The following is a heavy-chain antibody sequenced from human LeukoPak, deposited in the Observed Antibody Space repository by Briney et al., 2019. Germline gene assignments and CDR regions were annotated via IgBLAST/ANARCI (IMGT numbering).Heavy chain of an antibody. V-gene: IGHV3-30*02. CDR2: IRYDGSNK. CDR3: AKAPSGSYYVTTWFDP. J-gene: IGHJ5*02. CDR1: GFTFSSYV. Sequence: GGSLRLSCAASGFTFSSYVMHWVRQAPGKGLEWVAFIRYDGSNKYYADSVKGRFTISRDNSKNTLYLQMNSLRAEDTAVYYCAKAPSGSYYVTTWFDPWGQGTLVTVSS. D-gene: IGHD1-26*01.